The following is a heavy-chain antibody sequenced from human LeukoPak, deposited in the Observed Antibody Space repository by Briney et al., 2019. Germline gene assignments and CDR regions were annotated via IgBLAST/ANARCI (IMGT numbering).Heavy chain of an antibody. CDR1: GGTFSSYA. V-gene: IGHV1-8*02. CDR2: MNPNSGNT. D-gene: IGHD3-10*01. J-gene: IGHJ5*02. Sequence: ASVKVSCKASGGTFSSYAISWVRQATGQGLEWMGWMNPNSGNTGYAQKFQGRVTMTRNTSISTAYMELSSLRSEDTAVYYCARRRGGSGSSIPLDPWGQGTLVTVSS. CDR3: ARRRGGSGSSIPLDP.